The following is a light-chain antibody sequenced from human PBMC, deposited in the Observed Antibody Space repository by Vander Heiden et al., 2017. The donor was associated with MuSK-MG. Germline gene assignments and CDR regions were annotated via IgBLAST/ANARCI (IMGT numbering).Light chain of an antibody. Sequence: SYELTQPPSVSVSPGQTASITCSGAKLGARYACRYPQTQVKSPVLVNYQDTKRSSGIPERFSGSNSANTATLTISGTKAMDEDDYYCQAWYSSTAVFGGGTKLTVL. CDR1: KLGARY. CDR2: QDT. CDR3: QAWYSSTAV. J-gene: IGLJ3*02. V-gene: IGLV3-1*01.